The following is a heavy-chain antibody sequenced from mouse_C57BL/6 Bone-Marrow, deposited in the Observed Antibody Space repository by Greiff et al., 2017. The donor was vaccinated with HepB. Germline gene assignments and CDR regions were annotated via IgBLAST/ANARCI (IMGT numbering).Heavy chain of an antibody. CDR1: GFSLTSYG. J-gene: IGHJ4*01. Sequence: QIQLQQSGPGLVQPSQSLSITCTVSGFSLTSYGVHWVRQSPGKGLEWLGVIWRGGSTDYNAAFMSRLSITKDNSKSQVFFKMNSLQADDTAIYYCAKNFCDGYSLYAMDYWGQGTSVTVSS. CDR2: IWRGGST. V-gene: IGHV2-5*01. CDR3: AKNFCDGYSLYAMDY. D-gene: IGHD2-3*01.